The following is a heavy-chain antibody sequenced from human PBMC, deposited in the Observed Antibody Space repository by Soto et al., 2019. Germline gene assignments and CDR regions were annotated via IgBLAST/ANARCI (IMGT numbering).Heavy chain of an antibody. V-gene: IGHV4-39*07. CDR2: IYYSGST. Sequence: SETLSLTCTVSGGSISGSSYYWGWIRQPPGKGLEWIGNIYYSGSTYYNPSLKSRVTISVDTSKNQFSLKLSSVTAADTAVYYCARDRMVTGTTGYYYGMDVWGQGTTVTVSS. CDR1: GGSISGSSYY. J-gene: IGHJ6*02. D-gene: IGHD1-7*01. CDR3: ARDRMVTGTTGYYYGMDV.